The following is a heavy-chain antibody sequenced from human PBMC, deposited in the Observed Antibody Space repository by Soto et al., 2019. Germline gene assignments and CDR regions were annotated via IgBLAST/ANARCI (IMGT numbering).Heavy chain of an antibody. V-gene: IGHV5-51*01. J-gene: IGHJ4*01. CDR3: PSQCIYICDF. CDR1: GYRLDGAW. D-gene: IGHD3-3*02. CDR2: IKPGGYEL. Sequence: PGESLKISCKGAGYRLDGAWIGWVRQMPGKGLEWMGIIKPGGYELRYSTSFRGQVTITDNAAGNTAFLQWNSLKASDTAIYYCPSQCIYICDFWGQGTLVTVSS.